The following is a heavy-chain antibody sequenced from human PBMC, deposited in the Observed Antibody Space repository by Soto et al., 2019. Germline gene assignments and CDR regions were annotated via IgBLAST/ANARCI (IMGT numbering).Heavy chain of an antibody. J-gene: IGHJ3*02. D-gene: IGHD4-17*01. CDR2: IYYSGST. Sequence: SETLSLTCTVSGGSISSGGYYWSWIRQHPGKGLEWIGYIYYSGSTYYNPSLKSRVTISVDTSKNQFSLKLSSVTAADTAVYYCARGNYGDIGAFDIWGHGTMVTVSS. V-gene: IGHV4-31*03. CDR3: ARGNYGDIGAFDI. CDR1: GGSISSGGYY.